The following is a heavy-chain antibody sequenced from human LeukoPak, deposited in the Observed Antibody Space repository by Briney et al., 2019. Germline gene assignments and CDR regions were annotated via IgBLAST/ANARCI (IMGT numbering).Heavy chain of an antibody. CDR3: AKDQSYDSSGHSGMDV. D-gene: IGHD3-22*01. Sequence: GGSLRLSCAASGFTFSSYAMSWVRQAPGKGLEWGSAISVSGGSTYYADSVKGRFTISTDNSKNTLYLQMNSLRTEDTAVYYCAKDQSYDSSGHSGMDVWGQGTTVTVSS. V-gene: IGHV3-23*01. CDR2: ISVSGGST. CDR1: GFTFSSYA. J-gene: IGHJ6*02.